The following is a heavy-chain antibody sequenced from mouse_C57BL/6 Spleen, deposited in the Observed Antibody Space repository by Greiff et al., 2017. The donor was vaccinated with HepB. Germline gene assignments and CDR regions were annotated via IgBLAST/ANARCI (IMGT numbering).Heavy chain of an antibody. D-gene: IGHD1-1*01. Sequence: QVQLQQSGAELVRPGASVTLSCKASGYTFTDYEMHWVKQTPVHGLEWIGAIDPETGGTAYNQKFKGKAILTADKSSSTAYMELRSLASEDSAVYYCTRRGDYYGSSRAMDYWGQGTSVTVSS. V-gene: IGHV1-15*01. CDR2: IDPETGGT. CDR1: GYTFTDYE. CDR3: TRRGDYYGSSRAMDY. J-gene: IGHJ4*01.